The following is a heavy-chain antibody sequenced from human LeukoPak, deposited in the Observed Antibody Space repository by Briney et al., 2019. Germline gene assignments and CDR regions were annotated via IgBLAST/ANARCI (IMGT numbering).Heavy chain of an antibody. CDR2: IYYSGST. CDR1: GGSISSGGYY. CDR3: ARDQRGDSGSYLPYGMDV. D-gene: IGHD3-10*01. V-gene: IGHV4-31*03. J-gene: IGHJ6*02. Sequence: SETLSLTCTVSGGSISSGGYYWSWIRQHPGKGLEWIGYIYYSGSTYYNPSLKSRVTISVDTSKSQFSLKLSSVTAADTAVYYCARDQRGDSGSYLPYGMDVWGQGTTVTASS.